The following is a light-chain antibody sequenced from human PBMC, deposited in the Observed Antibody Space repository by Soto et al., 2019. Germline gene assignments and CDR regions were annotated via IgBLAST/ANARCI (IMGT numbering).Light chain of an antibody. V-gene: IGKV3-15*01. Sequence: EIVIYQSPATLSVSPGERATLSRRASQSVSSNLAWYQQKPGQAPRLLIYGASTRATGIPARFSGSGSGTEFTLTISSLEPEDAAVYYCQQRSNWPPITFGQGTRLE. CDR3: QQRSNWPPIT. CDR1: QSVSSN. J-gene: IGKJ5*01. CDR2: GAS.